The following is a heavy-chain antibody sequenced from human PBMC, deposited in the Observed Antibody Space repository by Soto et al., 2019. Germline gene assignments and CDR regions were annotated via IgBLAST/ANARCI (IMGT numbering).Heavy chain of an antibody. CDR3: IRPFYVDYGDNAYVDLIFEY. Sequence: GGSLRLSCAASGFTFSDSAIHWVRQASGKGLEWVGRIRTKINSYATIYGASVKDRFTFSRDDSKNTAYLQMNSLKAEDTAVYYCIRPFYVDYGDNAYVDLIFEYWGQGALVTVSS. CDR2: IRTKINSYAT. J-gene: IGHJ4*02. D-gene: IGHD4-17*01. V-gene: IGHV3-73*01. CDR1: GFTFSDSA.